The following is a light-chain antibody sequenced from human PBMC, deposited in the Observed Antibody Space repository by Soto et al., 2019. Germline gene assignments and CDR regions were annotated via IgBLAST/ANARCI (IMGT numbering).Light chain of an antibody. CDR3: SSFTSSSTWV. Sequence: QSVLTQPASVSGSPGQSITISRTGTSGDIGGYNSVSWYQQHPGKAPKLLIYEVVKRPSGVSNRFSGSKSGNTASLTISGLQADDEADYYCSSFTSSSTWVFGGGTKVTVL. CDR1: SGDIGGYNS. J-gene: IGLJ3*02. CDR2: EVV. V-gene: IGLV2-14*01.